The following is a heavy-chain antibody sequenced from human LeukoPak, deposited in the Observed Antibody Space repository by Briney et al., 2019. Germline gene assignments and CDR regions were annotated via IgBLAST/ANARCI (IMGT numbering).Heavy chain of an antibody. V-gene: IGHV4-38-2*02. D-gene: IGHD3-16*01. CDR1: GYSISSDYY. Sequence: ASETLSLTCTVYGYSISSDYYSGWSQPPPEKGVEWIGSNYHRRSNYYNPSHKSRATISVDTSKNQCSLKLSSVTAADTAVYYCARIQGGSGAYYDYYMDVWGQGTLVTVSS. J-gene: IGHJ4*02. CDR2: NYHRRSN. CDR3: ARIQGGSGAYYDYYMDV.